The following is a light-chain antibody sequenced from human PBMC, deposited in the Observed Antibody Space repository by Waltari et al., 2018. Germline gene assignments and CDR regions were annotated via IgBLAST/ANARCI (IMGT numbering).Light chain of an antibody. Sequence: QSALTQPASVSGSPGQSITISCTGTSSDVGGYNYVSWYQQHPRKAPKLIIYDVSTRPSGVSNRFSGSKSGNTASLTISGLQAEDEADYYCSSYTSSNTGVFGGGTELTVL. J-gene: IGLJ2*01. CDR3: SSYTSSNTGV. CDR2: DVS. CDR1: SSDVGGYNY. V-gene: IGLV2-14*03.